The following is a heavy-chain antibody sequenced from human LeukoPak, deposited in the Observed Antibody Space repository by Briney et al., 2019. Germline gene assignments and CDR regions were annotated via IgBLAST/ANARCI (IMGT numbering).Heavy chain of an antibody. CDR1: GGSFSGYY. CDR2: INHSGST. V-gene: IGHV4-34*01. J-gene: IGHJ3*01. Sequence: PSETLSDSRAVYGGSFSGYYWSWICQPPGKGLERIGKINHSGSTNYKPSLKSRVTISVDMSRNQFSLKLTSVTAADTAVFYCARCQSPMDPHGFGFDVWGQGTMVTVSS. CDR3: ARCQSPMDPHGFGFDV. D-gene: IGHD3-3*01.